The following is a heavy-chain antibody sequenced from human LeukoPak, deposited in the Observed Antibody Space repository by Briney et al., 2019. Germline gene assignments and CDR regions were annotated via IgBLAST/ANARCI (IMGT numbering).Heavy chain of an antibody. D-gene: IGHD2-2*02. J-gene: IGHJ4*02. CDR3: ARSYTDYFDY. Sequence: SETLSLTCTVSGYSISSGYYWGWIRQPPGKGLEWIGSIYHSGSTYYNPSLKSRVTISVDTSKNQFSLKLSSVTAADTAVYYCARSYTDYFDYWGQGTLVTVSS. CDR1: GYSISSGYY. CDR2: IYHSGST. V-gene: IGHV4-38-2*02.